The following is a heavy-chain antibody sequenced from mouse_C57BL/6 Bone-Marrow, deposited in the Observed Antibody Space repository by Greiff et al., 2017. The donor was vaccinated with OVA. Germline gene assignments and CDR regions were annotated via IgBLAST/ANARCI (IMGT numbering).Heavy chain of an antibody. Sequence: EVKLVESGGGLVQPGGSLKLSCAASGFTFSDYGMAWVRQAPRKGPEWVAFISNLAYSIYYADTVTGRFTISRENAKNTLYLEMSSLRSEDTAMYYCARALYYYAMDYWGQGTSVTVSS. V-gene: IGHV5-15*01. CDR3: ARALYYYAMDY. J-gene: IGHJ4*01. CDR1: GFTFSDYG. CDR2: ISNLAYSI.